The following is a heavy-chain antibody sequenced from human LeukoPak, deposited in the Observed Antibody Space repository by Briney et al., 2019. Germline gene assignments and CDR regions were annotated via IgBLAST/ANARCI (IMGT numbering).Heavy chain of an antibody. CDR3: ATGGEFLPGFTGGFNWGSNCFDP. CDR1: GYTFTSNY. D-gene: IGHD3-16*01. J-gene: IGHJ5*01. Sequence: ASVKVSCKASGYTFTSNYIHWVRQAPGQGLEWMGMIYPRDGSTSYAQKFQGRVTVTRDTSTSTVHMELSSLRSEDTAVYYCATGGEFLPGFTGGFNWGSNCFDPWGKEPWSPSPQ. CDR2: IYPRDGST. V-gene: IGHV1-46*01.